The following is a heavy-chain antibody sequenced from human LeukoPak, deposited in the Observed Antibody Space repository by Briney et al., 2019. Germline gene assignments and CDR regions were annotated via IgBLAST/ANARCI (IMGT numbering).Heavy chain of an antibody. Sequence: GGSLRLSCAASGFTFNSYWMHWVRQVPGKGLVWVSRINSDGSRTDYVDSAKGRFTISRDNAKNTLFLQMNSLGAEDSAVYYCARGNFYSGSGSSPLDYWGQGTVVTVSS. CDR2: INSDGSRT. J-gene: IGHJ4*02. V-gene: IGHV3-74*01. CDR1: GFTFNSYW. D-gene: IGHD3-10*01. CDR3: ARGNFYSGSGSSPLDY.